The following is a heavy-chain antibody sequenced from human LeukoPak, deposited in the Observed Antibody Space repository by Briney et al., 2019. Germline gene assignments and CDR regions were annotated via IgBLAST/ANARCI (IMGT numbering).Heavy chain of an antibody. D-gene: IGHD3-22*01. J-gene: IGHJ5*02. CDR2: IYSGGST. Sequence: GGSLRLSCAASGFTVGSNYMNWVRQAPGKGFEWVSSIYSGGSTDYADSVKGRFTISRDNSKNTLYLEMNSLRAEDTAVYYCVKGGVVSWFDPWGQGTLVTVSS. CDR1: GFTVGSNY. CDR3: VKGGVVSWFDP. V-gene: IGHV3-53*01.